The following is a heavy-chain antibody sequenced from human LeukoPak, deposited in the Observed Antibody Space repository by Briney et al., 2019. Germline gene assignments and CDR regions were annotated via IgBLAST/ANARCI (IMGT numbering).Heavy chain of an antibody. V-gene: IGHV4-31*03. D-gene: IGHD2/OR15-2a*01. Sequence: SETLSLTCIVSGGSISGGGFYWSWLRLHPGKGLVWLAYIYDNGSTYYNPSLKSRLIISIDTSKNQYSLQLSSVTAADTALYFCARGPTLQDAFDIWGQGTLVTVSS. CDR1: GGSISGGGFY. CDR3: ARGPTLQDAFDI. CDR2: IYDNGST. J-gene: IGHJ3*02.